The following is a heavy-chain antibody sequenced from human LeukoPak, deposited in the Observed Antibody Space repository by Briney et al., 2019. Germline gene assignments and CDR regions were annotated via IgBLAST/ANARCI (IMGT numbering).Heavy chain of an antibody. J-gene: IGHJ4*02. V-gene: IGHV4-39*07. CDR1: GGSISSSSYY. Sequence: PSETLSLTCTVSGGSISSSSYYWGWIRQPPGKGLEWIGSIYYSGSTYYNPSLKSRVTISVDTSKNQFSLKLSSVTAADTAVYYCARERSIAALRYFDYWGQGTLVTVSS. D-gene: IGHD6-6*01. CDR3: ARERSIAALRYFDY. CDR2: IYYSGST.